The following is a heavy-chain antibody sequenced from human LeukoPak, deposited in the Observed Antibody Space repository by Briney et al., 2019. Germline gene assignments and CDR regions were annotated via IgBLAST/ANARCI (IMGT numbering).Heavy chain of an antibody. CDR3: ASWAGGNAPVASFDY. J-gene: IGHJ4*02. Sequence: ASVKVSCKPSGYTFTGYYMHWMRQAPGQGLEWVGCINLNSGDTNYAQKFQGRVTITRETSISTAYMELRRLRSDDTAVYYCASWAGGNAPVASFDYWGQGTLVTVSS. CDR1: GYTFTGYY. V-gene: IGHV1-2*02. CDR2: INLNSGDT. D-gene: IGHD1-14*01.